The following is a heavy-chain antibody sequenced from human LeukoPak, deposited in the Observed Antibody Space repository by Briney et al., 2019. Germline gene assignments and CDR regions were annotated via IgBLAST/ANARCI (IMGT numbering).Heavy chain of an antibody. J-gene: IGHJ5*02. D-gene: IGHD3-10*01. CDR1: GGSISSHY. CDR2: IYYSGST. V-gene: IGHV4-59*11. CDR3: ARGNLGSSRGRREFYNWFDP. Sequence: SETLSLTCTVSGGSISSHYWSWIRQPPGKGLEWIGYIYYSGSTNYNPSLKSRVTISVDTSKNQFSLKLSSVTAADTAVYYCARGNLGSSRGRREFYNWFDPWGRGTLVTVSS.